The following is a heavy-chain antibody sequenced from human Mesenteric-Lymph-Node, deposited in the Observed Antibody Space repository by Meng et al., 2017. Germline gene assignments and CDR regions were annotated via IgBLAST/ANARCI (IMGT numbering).Heavy chain of an antibody. CDR2: SSGSGGTT. D-gene: IGHD4-17*01. CDR3: AKNGVYGDYVRHFDY. Sequence: GESLKISCAASGFTFSDYYMSWIRQAPGKGLEWVASSSGSGGTTRYAESVKGRFTISRDSSKNTLYLQMNSLRVEDTAVYYCAKNGVYGDYVRHFDYWGQGTLVTVSS. V-gene: IGHV3-11*01. J-gene: IGHJ4*02. CDR1: GFTFSDYY.